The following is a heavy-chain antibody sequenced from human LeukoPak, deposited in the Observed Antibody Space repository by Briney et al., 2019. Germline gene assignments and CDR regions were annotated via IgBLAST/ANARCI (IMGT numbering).Heavy chain of an antibody. Sequence: PSETLSLTCTVSGGSISSYYWSWIRQPPGKGLEWIGYIYYSGSTNYNPSLKSRVTMSVDTSKNQFSLKLSSVTAADTAVYYCARAYSSGLFDYWGQGTLVTVSS. V-gene: IGHV4-59*12. D-gene: IGHD6-19*01. CDR1: GGSISSYY. J-gene: IGHJ4*02. CDR3: ARAYSSGLFDY. CDR2: IYYSGST.